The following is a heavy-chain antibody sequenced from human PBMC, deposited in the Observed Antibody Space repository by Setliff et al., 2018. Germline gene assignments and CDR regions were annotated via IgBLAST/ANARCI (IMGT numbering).Heavy chain of an antibody. Sequence: PSETLSLTCTVSGDSISSRRNYWGWFRQPAGKELEWIGHIYTSWSTISNPSLKSRVTISLDTSKNQFSLKLSSVTAADTAVYYCARMSGFLYMDVWGKGTTVTVSS. V-gene: IGHV4-61*09. CDR1: GDSISSRRNY. J-gene: IGHJ6*03. CDR3: ARMSGFLYMDV. D-gene: IGHD6-25*01. CDR2: IYTSWST.